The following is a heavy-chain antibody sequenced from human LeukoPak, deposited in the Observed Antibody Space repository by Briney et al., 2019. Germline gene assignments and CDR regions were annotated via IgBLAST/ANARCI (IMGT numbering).Heavy chain of an antibody. V-gene: IGHV3-30-3*01. CDR2: ISYDGNEK. CDR3: ARGGGYLESGSFPLQDFYYVMDV. D-gene: IGHD3-10*01. Sequence: GKSLRLSCAASGFIFSSYAMHWVRKAPGKGLEWVALISYDGNEKYNAESVKGRLTISRDNSKNTLYLQINSLRVEDTAMYYCARGGGYLESGSFPLQDFYYVMDVWGQGTTVTVTS. J-gene: IGHJ6*02. CDR1: GFIFSSYA.